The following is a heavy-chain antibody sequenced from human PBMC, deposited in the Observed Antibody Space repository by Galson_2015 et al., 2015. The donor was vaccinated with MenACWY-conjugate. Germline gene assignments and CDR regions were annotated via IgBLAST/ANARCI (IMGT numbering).Heavy chain of an antibody. Sequence: QSGAEVTKPGETLTISCKTTGYSFPTYWIAWVRQMPGTGLEWMGLISPGDSNTRYSTSFQGQVTISADKSTSTAYLQWSSLKASDTAMYYCARHPPGGRGMGVRGQGTTVTVSS. J-gene: IGHJ6*02. CDR2: ISPGDSNT. CDR1: GYSFPTYW. D-gene: IGHD1-26*01. V-gene: IGHV5-51*01. CDR3: ARHPPGGRGMGV.